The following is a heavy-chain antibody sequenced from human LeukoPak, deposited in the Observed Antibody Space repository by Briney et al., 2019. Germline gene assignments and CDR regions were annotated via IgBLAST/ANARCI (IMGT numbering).Heavy chain of an antibody. CDR1: GFTFSSYT. J-gene: IGHJ4*02. CDR2: ITDSGDST. D-gene: IGHD5-24*01. CDR3: AKDRWLQYLTYFDY. Sequence: GGSLRLSCAASGFTFSSYTMNWVRQAPGKGLEWVSTITDSGDSTYYADSVKGRFTISRDNSKNTLYLQMNSLRAEDTAVYYCAKDRWLQYLTYFDYWGQGTLVTVSS. V-gene: IGHV3-23*01.